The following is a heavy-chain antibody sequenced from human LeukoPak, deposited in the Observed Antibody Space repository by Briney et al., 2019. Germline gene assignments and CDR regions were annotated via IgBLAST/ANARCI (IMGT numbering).Heavy chain of an antibody. Sequence: GGSLRLSCSASGFTFSSYAMHWVRQAPGKGLEYVSAISSNGGSTYYADSVKGRFTISRDNSKNTLYLQMNSLRAEDTAVYYCAKPYNWNDETYFDYWGQGTLVTVSS. CDR3: AKPYNWNDETYFDY. CDR1: GFTFSSYA. D-gene: IGHD1-1*01. J-gene: IGHJ4*02. V-gene: IGHV3-64*04. CDR2: ISSNGGST.